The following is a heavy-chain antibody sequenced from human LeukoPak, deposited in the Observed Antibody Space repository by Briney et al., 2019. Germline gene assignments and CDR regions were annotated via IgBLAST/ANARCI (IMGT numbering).Heavy chain of an antibody. CDR2: INAGNGNT. Sequence: ASVKVSCKASGYTFTNYAMHWVRQAPGQRLEWMGWINAGNGNTKYSQKFQGRVTITRDTSASTAYMELSSLRSEDTAVYYCVRDRGKFLLAYWGQGTLVTVSS. CDR1: GYTFTNYA. D-gene: IGHD1-26*01. CDR3: VRDRGKFLLAY. J-gene: IGHJ4*02. V-gene: IGHV1-3*01.